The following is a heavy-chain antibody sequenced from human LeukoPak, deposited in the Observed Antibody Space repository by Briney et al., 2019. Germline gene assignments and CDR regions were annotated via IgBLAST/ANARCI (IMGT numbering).Heavy chain of an antibody. Sequence: SETLSLTCTVSGGSISSYYWSWIRQPAGKGLEWIGRIYTSGSTNYNPSLKSRVTISVDTSKNQFSLKLSSVTAADTAVYYCARLSGYDRNYYYYGMDVWGQGTTVTVSS. V-gene: IGHV4-4*07. CDR3: ARLSGYDRNYYYYGMDV. CDR1: GGSISSYY. D-gene: IGHD5-12*01. CDR2: IYTSGST. J-gene: IGHJ6*02.